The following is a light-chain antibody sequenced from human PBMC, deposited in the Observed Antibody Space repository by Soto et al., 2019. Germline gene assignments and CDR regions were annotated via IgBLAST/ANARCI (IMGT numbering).Light chain of an antibody. CDR3: QAWDSSTVV. CDR2: QDN. J-gene: IGLJ2*01. V-gene: IGLV3-1*01. Sequence: SYELTQPPSVSVSSGQTASITCSGDKLGDKYACWYHQKPGQSPVLVIYQDNKRPSGIPERFSGSNSGNTATLTISGTQAMDEADYYCQAWDSSTVVFGGGTKLTVL. CDR1: KLGDKY.